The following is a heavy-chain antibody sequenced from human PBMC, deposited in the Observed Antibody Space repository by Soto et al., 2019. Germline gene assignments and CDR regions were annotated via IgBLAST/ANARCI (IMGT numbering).Heavy chain of an antibody. CDR2: IYYSGRT. V-gene: IGHV4-59*01. Sequence: PSETLSLTCTVSGGSISSYYWSWIRQPPGKGLEWIGYIYYSGRTNYNPSLKSRVTISVDTSKNQFSLKLSSVTAADTAVYFCARVFCSSTICYIWDNGFDPGGQGTLVTVSS. CDR1: GGSISSYY. J-gene: IGHJ5*02. CDR3: ARVFCSSTICYIWDNGFDP. D-gene: IGHD2-2*02.